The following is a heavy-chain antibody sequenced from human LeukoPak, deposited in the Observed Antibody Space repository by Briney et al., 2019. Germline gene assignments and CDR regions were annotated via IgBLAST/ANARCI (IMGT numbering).Heavy chain of an antibody. CDR3: ARDSGCSSTSCYTGGDY. CDR2: ISSSSSYI. Sequence: GGSLRLSCAASGFTFSSYSMNWVRQAPGKGLEWVSSISSSSSYIYYADSVKGRFTISRDNAKNSLYLQMNSLRAEDTAVYYCARDSGCSSTSCYTGGDYWGQGTLVTVSS. D-gene: IGHD2-2*02. J-gene: IGHJ4*02. CDR1: GFTFSSYS. V-gene: IGHV3-21*01.